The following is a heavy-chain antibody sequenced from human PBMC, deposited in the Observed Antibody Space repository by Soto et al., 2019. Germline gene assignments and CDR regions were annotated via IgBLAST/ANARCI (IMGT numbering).Heavy chain of an antibody. Sequence: GASVKVSCKASGGTFSSYAISWVRQAPGQGLEWMGGIIPIFGTANYAQKFQGRVTITADKSTSTAYMELSSLRSEDTAVCYCARGRMTGYLYYYYGMDVWGQGTTVTVSS. CDR3: ARGRMTGYLYYYYGMDV. D-gene: IGHD3-9*01. V-gene: IGHV1-69*06. CDR1: GGTFSSYA. J-gene: IGHJ6*02. CDR2: IIPIFGTA.